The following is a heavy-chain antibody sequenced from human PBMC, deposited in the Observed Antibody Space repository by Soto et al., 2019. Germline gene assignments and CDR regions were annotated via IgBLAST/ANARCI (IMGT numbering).Heavy chain of an antibody. V-gene: IGHV1-8*01. J-gene: IGHJ3*02. CDR2: MNPNSGNT. CDR3: VQYDYDSSGYYHDAFDI. Sequence: GASVKVSCKASGYTFTSYDINWVRQATGQGLEWMGWMNPNSGNTGYAQKFQGRVTMTRNTSISTAYMELSSLRSEDTAVYYCVQYDYDSSGYYHDAFDIWGQGTMVTVSS. D-gene: IGHD3-22*01. CDR1: GYTFTSYD.